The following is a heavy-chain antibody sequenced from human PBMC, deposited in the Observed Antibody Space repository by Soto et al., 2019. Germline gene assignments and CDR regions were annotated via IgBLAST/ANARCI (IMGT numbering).Heavy chain of an antibody. V-gene: IGHV1-69*06. CDR1: GGTFSSYA. Sequence: ASVKVSCKASGGTFSSYAISWVRQAPGQGLEWMGGIIPIFGTANYAQKFQGRVTITADKSTSTAYMELSSLRSEDTAVYYCARAGDNPHDAFDIWGQGTRVTVSS. J-gene: IGHJ3*02. D-gene: IGHD2-21*01. CDR2: IIPIFGTA. CDR3: ARAGDNPHDAFDI.